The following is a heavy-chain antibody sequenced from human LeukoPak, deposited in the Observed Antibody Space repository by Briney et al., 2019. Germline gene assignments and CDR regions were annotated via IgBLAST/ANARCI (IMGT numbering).Heavy chain of an antibody. CDR1: GFTFSSYG. V-gene: IGHV3-30*18. Sequence: GRSLRLSCAASGFTFSSYGMHWVRQAPGKGLEWVAVISYDGSNKYYADSVKGRFTISRDNSKNTLYLQMNSLRAEDTAVYYCAKGAFWSGLGSDYWGQGTLVTVSS. D-gene: IGHD3-3*01. CDR2: ISYDGSNK. J-gene: IGHJ4*02. CDR3: AKGAFWSGLGSDY.